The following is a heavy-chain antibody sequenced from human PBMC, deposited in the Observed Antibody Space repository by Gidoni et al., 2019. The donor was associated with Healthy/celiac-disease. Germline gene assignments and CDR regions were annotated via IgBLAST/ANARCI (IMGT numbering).Heavy chain of an antibody. V-gene: IGHV3-23*01. CDR1: GFTFSSYA. J-gene: IGHJ5*02. D-gene: IGHD3-3*01. CDR2: ISGSGGST. CDR3: AKGLLRSNWFDP. Sequence: EVQLLEAGGGLVQPGGSLRLSCAASGFTFSSYAMSWVRQAPGKGLGGVSAISGSGGSTYYADSVKGRFTISRDNSKNTLYLQMNSLRAEDTAVYYCAKGLLRSNWFDPWGQGTLVTVSS.